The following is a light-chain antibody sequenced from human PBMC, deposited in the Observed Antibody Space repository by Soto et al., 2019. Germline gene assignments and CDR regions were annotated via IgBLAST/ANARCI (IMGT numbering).Light chain of an antibody. V-gene: IGKV3-15*01. CDR3: QQYNNGSPAT. Sequence: EIVMTHSPATLSVSPGERATLSCRASQSVSSNLAWYQQKPGQAPRLLIYGASTRATGIPARFSGSGSGTEFTLTISSLQSEDFAVYYCQQYNNGSPATFGQGTKVDIK. CDR2: GAS. CDR1: QSVSSN. J-gene: IGKJ1*01.